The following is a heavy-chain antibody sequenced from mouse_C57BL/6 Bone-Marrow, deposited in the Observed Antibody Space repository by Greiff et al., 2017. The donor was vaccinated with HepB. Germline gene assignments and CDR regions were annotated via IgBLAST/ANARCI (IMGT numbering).Heavy chain of an antibody. CDR3: ASRDYGSSYAMDY. J-gene: IGHJ4*01. D-gene: IGHD1-1*01. CDR2: IYPGDGDT. Sequence: QVQLKQSGPELVKPGASVKISCKASGYAFSSSWMNWVKQRPGKGLEWIGRIYPGDGDTNYNGKFKGKATLTADKSSSTAYMQLSSLTSEDSAVYFCASRDYGSSYAMDYWGQGTSVTVSS. V-gene: IGHV1-82*01. CDR1: GYAFSSSW.